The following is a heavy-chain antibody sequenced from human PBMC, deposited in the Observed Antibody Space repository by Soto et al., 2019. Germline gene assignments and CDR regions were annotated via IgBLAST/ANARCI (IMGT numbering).Heavy chain of an antibody. D-gene: IGHD1-1*01. J-gene: IGHJ4*02. CDR2: VFHTGFT. V-gene: IGHV4-39*01. Sequence: SETLSLTCAVSGGSVSGSYYYWAWLRQSPGKGPEWIGCVFHTGFTSYNPSLESRVSVSVDTSKSQFSLKLSAVTASDTAVYYCATSQKGYNWNYFDHWGQGALVTVSS. CDR1: GGSVSGSYYY. CDR3: ATSQKGYNWNYFDH.